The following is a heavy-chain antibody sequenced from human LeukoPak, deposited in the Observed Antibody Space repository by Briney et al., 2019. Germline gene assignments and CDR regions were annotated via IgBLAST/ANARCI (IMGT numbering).Heavy chain of an antibody. CDR3: ARETSTPDAFDI. V-gene: IGHV3-33*01. J-gene: IGHJ3*02. Sequence: PGGSLRLSCVASGFTFSSYGMHWVRQAPGKGLEWGAVIWYDGSNKYYADSVKGRFTISRDNSKNTLYLQMNSLRAEDTAVYYCARETSTPDAFDIWGQGTMVTVSS. CDR1: GFTFSSYG. CDR2: IWYDGSNK. D-gene: IGHD5/OR15-5a*01.